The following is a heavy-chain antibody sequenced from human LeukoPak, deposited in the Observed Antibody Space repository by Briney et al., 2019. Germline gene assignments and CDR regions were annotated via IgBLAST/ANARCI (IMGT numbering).Heavy chain of an antibody. V-gene: IGHV1-46*01. J-gene: IGHJ4*02. CDR2: INPSGGGT. CDR3: ARVRSEVRGVIIAYFDY. Sequence: ASVKVSCKASGYTFTNYYMHWVRQAPGQGLEWMGIINPSGGGTSYAQKFQGRLTMTRDTSTTTVYMELSSLRSEDTAVYYCARVRSEVRGVIIAYFDYWGQGTLVTVSS. D-gene: IGHD3-10*01. CDR1: GYTFTNYY.